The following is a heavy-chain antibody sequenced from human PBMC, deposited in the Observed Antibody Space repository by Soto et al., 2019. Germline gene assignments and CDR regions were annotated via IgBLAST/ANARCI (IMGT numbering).Heavy chain of an antibody. CDR1: GFSLSTSVVG. CDR3: AHTQPGIVVVVASPVFDY. CDR2: IYWDDDK. J-gene: IGHJ4*02. V-gene: IGHV2-5*02. Sequence: QITLKESVPTLVKPTQTLTLTCTFSGFSLSTSVVGVGWIRQPPGKALEWLALIYWDDDKLDSPSLKSRLTITQDTSKTQVVLTMTNMDPVDTGTYSCAHTQPGIVVVVASPVFDYWGQGTLVTVSS. D-gene: IGHD2-15*01.